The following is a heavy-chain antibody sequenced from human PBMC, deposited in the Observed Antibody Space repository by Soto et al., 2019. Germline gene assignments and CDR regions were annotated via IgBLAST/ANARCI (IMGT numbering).Heavy chain of an antibody. Sequence: QLHLQESGPGLVKPSETLSLTCTVSGGSISSSSYYLGWIRQPPGKGLEWIGSIYYTGITHYNPSLKSRANITIDTSKVRFSLTLNTVTATDTAVYYCARPARQDTVACNYWGQGTLVTVSS. CDR2: IYYTGIT. CDR3: ARPARQDTVACNY. D-gene: IGHD5-12*01. J-gene: IGHJ4*02. CDR1: GGSISSSSYY. V-gene: IGHV4-39*01.